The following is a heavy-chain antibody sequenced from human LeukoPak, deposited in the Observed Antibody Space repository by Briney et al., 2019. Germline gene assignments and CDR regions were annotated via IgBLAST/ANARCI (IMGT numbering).Heavy chain of an antibody. D-gene: IGHD3-10*01. J-gene: IGHJ5*02. CDR3: ASSRITMVRGYNWFDP. V-gene: IGHV1-8*01. CDR1: GYTFTSYD. CDR2: MNPNSGNT. Sequence: ASVKVSCKASGYTFTSYDINWVRQATGQGLGWMGWMNPNSGNTGYAQKFQGRVTMTGNTSISTAYMELSSLRSEDTAVYYCASSRITMVRGYNWFDPWGQGTLVTVSS.